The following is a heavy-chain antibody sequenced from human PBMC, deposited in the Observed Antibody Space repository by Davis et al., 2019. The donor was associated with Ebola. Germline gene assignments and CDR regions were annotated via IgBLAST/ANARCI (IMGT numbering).Heavy chain of an antibody. D-gene: IGHD4-17*01. Sequence: GGSLRLSCAASGFTFSSYSMNCVRQAPGKGLEWVSYITSSSSTIFYADSVKGRFTISRDSAKNSLFLQMNSLRAEDTAVYYCASSRTTRSYYFDYWGQGTLVTVSS. J-gene: IGHJ4*02. CDR1: GFTFSSYS. CDR3: ASSRTTRSYYFDY. V-gene: IGHV3-48*01. CDR2: ITSSSSTI.